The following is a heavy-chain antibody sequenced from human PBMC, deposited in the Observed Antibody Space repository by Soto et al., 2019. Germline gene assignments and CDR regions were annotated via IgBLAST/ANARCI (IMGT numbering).Heavy chain of an antibody. Sequence: PSETLSLTCTVSGGSISSYYWSWIRQPPGKGLEWIGYIYYSGSTNYNPSLKSRVTISVDTSKNQFSLKLSSVTAADTAVYYCARTPFLPSPPFDYWGPGTLVTVSS. CDR3: ARTPFLPSPPFDY. CDR1: GGSISSYY. V-gene: IGHV4-59*01. CDR2: IYYSGST. J-gene: IGHJ4*02.